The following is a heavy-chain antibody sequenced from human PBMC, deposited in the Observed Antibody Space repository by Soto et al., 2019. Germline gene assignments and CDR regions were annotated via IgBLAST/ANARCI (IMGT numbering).Heavy chain of an antibody. CDR3: ARYGSGSPSFFDY. CDR2: IYYSGST. Sequence: SETLSLTCTVSGGSISSYYWSWIRQPPGKGLEWIGYIYYSGSTNYNPSLKSRVTISVDAPKNQFSLKLSSVTAADTAVYYCARYGSGSPSFFDYWGQGTTVTVSS. J-gene: IGHJ4*03. D-gene: IGHD3-10*01. V-gene: IGHV4-59*08. CDR1: GGSISSYY.